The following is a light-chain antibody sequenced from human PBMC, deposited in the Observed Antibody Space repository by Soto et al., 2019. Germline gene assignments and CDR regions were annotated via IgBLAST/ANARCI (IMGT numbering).Light chain of an antibody. CDR3: QQYNNWPPYT. CDR2: GAS. J-gene: IGKJ2*01. CDR1: QSVRSN. V-gene: IGKV3-15*01. Sequence: EIVMTQSPATLSVSPGDRATLSCRASQSVRSNLAWYQQKPGQAPRLLIYGASTRATGIPARFSGSGSGTEFTLTIRSLQSEDFAVYYCQQYNNWPPYTFGQGTKLEMK.